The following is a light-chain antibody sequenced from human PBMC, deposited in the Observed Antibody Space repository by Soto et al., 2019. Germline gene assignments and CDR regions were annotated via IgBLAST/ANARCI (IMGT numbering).Light chain of an antibody. V-gene: IGKV3-15*01. CDR1: QSVHSY. J-gene: IGKJ1*01. CDR3: QQFGDWPS. Sequence: ILMPQSTATLTVSPGEIATLSCRASQSVHSYLAWYQQKPGQAPRLLMSDSPTGAAGIPARFSGSGSGTEFSLTISSVQSDDSAIYYCQQFGDWPSFGLGTKVDI. CDR2: DSP.